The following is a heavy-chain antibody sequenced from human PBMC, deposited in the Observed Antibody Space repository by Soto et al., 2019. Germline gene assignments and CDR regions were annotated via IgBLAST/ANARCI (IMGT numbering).Heavy chain of an antibody. D-gene: IGHD6-13*01. Sequence: PGGSLRLSCAASGFTFSSYGMHWVRQAPGKGLEWVAVISYDGSNKYYPDSVKGRFTISSDNYKNTLYLQMNSLRAEDTAVYYCAKDRGIAAAMDVWGQGTTVTVSS. J-gene: IGHJ6*02. CDR3: AKDRGIAAAMDV. CDR1: GFTFSSYG. V-gene: IGHV3-30*18. CDR2: ISYDGSNK.